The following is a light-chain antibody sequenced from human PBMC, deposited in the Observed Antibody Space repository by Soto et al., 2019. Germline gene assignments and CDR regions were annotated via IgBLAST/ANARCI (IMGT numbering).Light chain of an antibody. V-gene: IGLV2-14*03. CDR3: ASYTTSTTLVV. CDR1: SSDIGRYNY. Sequence: QSVLTQPASVSGSPGQSIAISCAGTSSDIGRYNYVSWYQQHPGKAPKLMIYDVTNRPSGISDRFSGSKSGNTASLTISGLQAEDEAQYYCASYTTSTTLVVFGGGTKLTVL. J-gene: IGLJ2*01. CDR2: DVT.